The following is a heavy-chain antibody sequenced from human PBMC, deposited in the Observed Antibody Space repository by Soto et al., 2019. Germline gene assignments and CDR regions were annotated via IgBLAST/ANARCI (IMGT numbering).Heavy chain of an antibody. CDR2: ISSSSSTI. CDR1: GFTFSSYS. CDR3: ARPKIVHFDY. J-gene: IGHJ4*02. D-gene: IGHD3-22*01. Sequence: EVQLVESGGGLVQPGGSLRLSCAASGFTFSSYSMNWVRQAPGKGLEWVSYISSSSSTIYYADSVKGRFTISRDNAKNSLYLQMNSLRAEDTAVYYCARPKIVHFDYWGQGTLVTVSS. V-gene: IGHV3-48*01.